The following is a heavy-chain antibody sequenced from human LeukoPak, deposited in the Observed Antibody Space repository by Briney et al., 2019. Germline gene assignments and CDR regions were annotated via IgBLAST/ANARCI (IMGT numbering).Heavy chain of an antibody. CDR2: ISSSSSTI. J-gene: IGHJ6*02. V-gene: IGHV3-48*04. CDR3: ARDLGTMALYYYYGMDV. Sequence: PGGSLRLSCAASGFTFSSYSMNWVRQAPGKGLEWVSYISSSSSTIYYADSVKGRFTISRDNAKNSLYLQMNSLRAEDTAVYYCARDLGTMALYYYYGMDVWGQGTTVTVSS. D-gene: IGHD3-10*01. CDR1: GFTFSSYS.